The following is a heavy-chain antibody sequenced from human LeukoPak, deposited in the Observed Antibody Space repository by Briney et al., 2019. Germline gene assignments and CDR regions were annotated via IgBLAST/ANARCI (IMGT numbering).Heavy chain of an antibody. D-gene: IGHD1-26*01. CDR3: ASISRATNAFDI. CDR1: GYTFTSYG. V-gene: IGHV1-18*01. J-gene: IGHJ3*02. Sequence: GASVTVSCKASGYTFTSYGISWVRQAPGQGLEWMGWISAYNGNTNYAQKLQGRVTMTTDTSTSTAYMELRSLRSDDTAVYYCASISRATNAFDIWGQGTMVTVSS. CDR2: ISAYNGNT.